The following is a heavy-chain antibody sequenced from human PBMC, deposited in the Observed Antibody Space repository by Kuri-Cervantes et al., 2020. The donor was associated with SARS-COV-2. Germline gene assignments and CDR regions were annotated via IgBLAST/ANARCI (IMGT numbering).Heavy chain of an antibody. Sequence: GESLKISWVASGFTFNTCTMNWVRQAPGKGLEWVSSISQTGVAIHYADSVKGRFTISRDNSQNTLYLKMSDLRGDDTAMYYCATVPQEGSPYFFDFWGQGTLVTVSS. J-gene: IGHJ4*02. V-gene: IGHV3-23*01. CDR3: ATVPQEGSPYFFDF. CDR1: GFTFNTCT. CDR2: ISQTGVAI.